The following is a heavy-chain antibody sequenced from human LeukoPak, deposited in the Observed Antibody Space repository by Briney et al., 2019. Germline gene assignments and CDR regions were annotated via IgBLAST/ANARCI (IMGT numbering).Heavy chain of an antibody. V-gene: IGHV4-39*01. CDR2: IYYSGST. Sequence: SQTLSLTCTVSGGSISSTSFYWGWIRQPPEKGLEWIVSIYYSGSTYYNPSPKSRVTISVDTSKNQFSLKLSSVTAADTAVYYCARSKWLRSPFDYWGQGTLVTVSS. D-gene: IGHD5-12*01. CDR1: GGSISSTSFY. CDR3: ARSKWLRSPFDY. J-gene: IGHJ4*02.